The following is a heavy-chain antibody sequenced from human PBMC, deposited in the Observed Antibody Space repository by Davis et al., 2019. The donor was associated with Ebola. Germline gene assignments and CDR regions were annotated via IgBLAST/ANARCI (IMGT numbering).Heavy chain of an antibody. Sequence: PGGSLRLSCAASGFTLSSDAMSWVRQAPGKGLEWGSASSGSGGSTYYADSVKGRFTISRDNSKNTLYLQMDSLRAEDTAIYYCAKTGDYDSAFDIWGLGTVVTVSS. CDR1: GFTLSSDA. CDR3: AKTGDYDSAFDI. CDR2: SSGSGGST. D-gene: IGHD4-17*01. J-gene: IGHJ3*02. V-gene: IGHV3-23*01.